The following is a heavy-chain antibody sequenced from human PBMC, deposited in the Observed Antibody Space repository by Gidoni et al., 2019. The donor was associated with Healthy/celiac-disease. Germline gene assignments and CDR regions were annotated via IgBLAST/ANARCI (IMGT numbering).Heavy chain of an antibody. CDR3: ARDIYLRAVADPPDY. J-gene: IGHJ4*02. Sequence: GRFTISRDNSKNTLYLQMNSLRAEDTAVYYCARDIYLRAVADPPDYWGQGTLVTVSS. V-gene: IGHV3-30*01. D-gene: IGHD6-19*01.